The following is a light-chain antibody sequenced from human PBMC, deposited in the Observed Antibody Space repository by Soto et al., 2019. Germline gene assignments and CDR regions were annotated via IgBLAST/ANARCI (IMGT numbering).Light chain of an antibody. CDR3: QQYDDLPIT. J-gene: IGKJ5*01. V-gene: IGKV1-33*01. CDR2: DAS. Sequence: DIQLTQSPSFLSPSIGESVTITCRASQVISTSLNWYQQKPGKPPKLLIDDASNLATGVPSRFSGRGSGTDFTFTISSLQPEDVATYYCQQYDDLPITFGQGTRLEIK. CDR1: QVISTS.